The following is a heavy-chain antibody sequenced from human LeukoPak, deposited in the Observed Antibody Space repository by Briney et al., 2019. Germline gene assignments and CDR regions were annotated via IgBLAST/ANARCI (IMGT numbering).Heavy chain of an antibody. CDR2: INAGNGNT. CDR1: GYTFTSYA. V-gene: IGHV1-3*01. CDR3: ARGPLLKYYYGPGDP. Sequence: ASVKVSCKASGYTFTSYAMHWVRPAPGQRLEWIGWINAGNGNTKYSQKFQGRVTITRDTSASTAYMELSGLRSEDTAVYYCARGPLLKYYYGPGDPWGQGTLVTVSS. D-gene: IGHD3-10*01. J-gene: IGHJ5*02.